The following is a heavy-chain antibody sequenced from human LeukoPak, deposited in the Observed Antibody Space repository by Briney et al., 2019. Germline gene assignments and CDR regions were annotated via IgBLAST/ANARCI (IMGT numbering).Heavy chain of an antibody. J-gene: IGHJ3*02. Sequence: GGSLRLSCAASGFTFSSYSMNWVRQAPGKGLEWVSSISSSSSYIYYADSVKGRLTISRDNAKNSLSLQMNSLRAEDTAVYYCARIAMVRGIIIDAFDNWGQGTMVTVSS. CDR1: GFTFSSYS. D-gene: IGHD3-10*01. V-gene: IGHV3-21*01. CDR2: ISSSSSYI. CDR3: ARIAMVRGIIIDAFDN.